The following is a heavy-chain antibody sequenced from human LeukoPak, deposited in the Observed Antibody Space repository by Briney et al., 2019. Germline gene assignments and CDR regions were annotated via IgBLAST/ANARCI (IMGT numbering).Heavy chain of an antibody. CDR1: GFAFSDFW. CDR3: ADPGMGY. CDR2: IKQNGSEE. J-gene: IGHJ4*02. Sequence: GGSLRLSCTASGFAFSDFWMSWVRQAPGKGPEWVANIKQNGSEETYIDSVKGRFIISRDNAKSSLSLQMNSLRAEDTAVYYCADPGMGYWGQGTLVTVSS. D-gene: IGHD1-14*01. V-gene: IGHV3-7*01.